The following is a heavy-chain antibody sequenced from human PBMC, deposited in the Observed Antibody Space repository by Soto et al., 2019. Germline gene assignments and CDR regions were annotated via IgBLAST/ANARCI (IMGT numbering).Heavy chain of an antibody. Sequence: ASVKVSCKASGYTFTSYYMHWVRQAPGQGLEWMGIINPSGGSTSYAQKFQGRVTMTRDTSTSTVYMELSSLRSEDTAVYYCARVHPHYYGDSYYFDYWGQGTLVTVSS. D-gene: IGHD4-17*01. CDR3: ARVHPHYYGDSYYFDY. CDR2: INPSGGST. V-gene: IGHV1-46*01. CDR1: GYTFTSYY. J-gene: IGHJ4*02.